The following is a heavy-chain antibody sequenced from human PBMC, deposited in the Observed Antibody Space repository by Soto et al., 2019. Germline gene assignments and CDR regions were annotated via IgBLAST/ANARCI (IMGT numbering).Heavy chain of an antibody. CDR3: ARSGVTGIVIPSHWFDP. CDR1: GGSMSSEGYY. CDR2: IYYSGLT. J-gene: IGHJ5*02. V-gene: IGHV4-31*03. Sequence: SETLSLTCTVSGGSMSSEGYYWSWIRQHPGKGLEWIGYIYYSGLTDYNPSLNNRISLSLDTSQNQFSLKLLSVTAADTAIYYCARSGVTGIVIPSHWFDPWGQGTLVTVSS. D-gene: IGHD2-21*02.